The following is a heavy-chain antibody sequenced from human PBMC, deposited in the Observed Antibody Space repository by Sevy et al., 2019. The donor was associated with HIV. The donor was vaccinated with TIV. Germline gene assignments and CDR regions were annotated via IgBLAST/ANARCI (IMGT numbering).Heavy chain of an antibody. Sequence: GGSLRLSCAASGFTFDDYAMHWVRQAPGKGLEWVSGISWNSGSIGYADSVKGRFTISRDNAKNSLYLQMNSLRAEDTALYYCAKDIGTYCSGGSCHYGMGVWGQGTTVTVSS. CDR2: ISWNSGSI. D-gene: IGHD2-15*01. CDR3: AKDIGTYCSGGSCHYGMGV. CDR1: GFTFDDYA. V-gene: IGHV3-9*01. J-gene: IGHJ6*02.